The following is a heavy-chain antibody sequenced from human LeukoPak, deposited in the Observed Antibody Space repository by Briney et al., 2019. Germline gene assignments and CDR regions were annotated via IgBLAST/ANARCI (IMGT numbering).Heavy chain of an antibody. CDR3: ARFIPLNWNRDDAFDI. CDR2: INPNSGGT. D-gene: IGHD1/OR15-1a*01. V-gene: IGHV1-2*02. Sequence: ASVNVSCKASGYTFTGYYMHWVRQAPGQGLEWMGWINPNSGGTNYAQKFQGRVTMTRDTSISTAYMELSRLRSDDTAVYYCARFIPLNWNRDDAFDIWGQGTMVTVSS. J-gene: IGHJ3*02. CDR1: GYTFTGYY.